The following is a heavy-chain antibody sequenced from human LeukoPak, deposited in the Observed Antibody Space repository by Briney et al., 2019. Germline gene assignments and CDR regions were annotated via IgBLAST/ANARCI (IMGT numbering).Heavy chain of an antibody. CDR3: ARAGSSGYYYVCDY. J-gene: IGHJ4*02. Sequence: SETLSLTCTVSGGSISSYYWSWIRQPPGKGLEWIGYIYYSGSTNYNPSLKSRVTISVDTSKNQFSLKLSSVTAADTAVYYCARAGSSGYYYVCDYWGQGTLVTVSS. CDR1: GGSISSYY. D-gene: IGHD3-22*01. CDR2: IYYSGST. V-gene: IGHV4-59*01.